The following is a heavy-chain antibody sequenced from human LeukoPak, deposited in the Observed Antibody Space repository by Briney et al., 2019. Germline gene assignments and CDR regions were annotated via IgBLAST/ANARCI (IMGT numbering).Heavy chain of an antibody. CDR3: ARSNKVPQGYFNY. V-gene: IGHV7-4-1*02. Sequence: ALVKVSCKASGYTFTNYAMNWVRLAPGQGLEWMGWINTDTGNPTYAQDFTGRCVFSLDTSVSTAYLQISGLKAEDTAVYYCARSNKVPQGYFNYWGQGTLVTVSS. CDR2: INTDTGNP. CDR1: GYTFTNYA. D-gene: IGHD1/OR15-1a*01. J-gene: IGHJ4*02.